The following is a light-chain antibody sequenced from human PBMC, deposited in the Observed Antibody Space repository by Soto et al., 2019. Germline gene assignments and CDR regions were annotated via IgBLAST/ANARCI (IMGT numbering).Light chain of an antibody. CDR3: QQYNNWPQP. CDR1: QSVSSN. CDR2: GAS. V-gene: IGKV3-15*01. J-gene: IGKJ1*01. Sequence: EIVMTQSPATLSVSPGERATLSCRASQSVSSNLAWYQQKPGQAPRLLIYGASTRATGIPARFSGSGSGTEFTLTISSLQYEDFAVYYCQQYNNWPQPFGQGTKVEIK.